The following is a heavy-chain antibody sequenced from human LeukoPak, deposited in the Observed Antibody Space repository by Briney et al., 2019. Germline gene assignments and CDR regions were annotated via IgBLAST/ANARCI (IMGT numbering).Heavy chain of an antibody. CDR2: VSAYNGNT. CDR3: ARDPASRN. J-gene: IGHJ4*02. CDR1: GYTFTNYG. V-gene: IGHV1-18*04. Sequence: ASVKVSCKASGYTFTNYGISWVRQAPGQGLEWMGWVSAYNGNTNYAQKLQGRVTMTADTSTSTAYTELRCLRSDDTAVYYCARDPASRNWGQGTLVTVSS.